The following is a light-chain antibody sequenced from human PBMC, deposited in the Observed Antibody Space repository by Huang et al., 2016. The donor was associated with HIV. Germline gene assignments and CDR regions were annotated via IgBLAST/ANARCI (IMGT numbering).Light chain of an antibody. CDR2: GAA. CDR3: QQYYRTPRT. V-gene: IGKV4-1*01. Sequence: DFVMTQSPDSLAVSLGERATINCKSSQSVLCSSKNKGYLGWYQQKSGQPPKLLIYGAATREFGVPDRFSGSGSGTDFTLTISNLQAEDVAVYYCQQYYRTPRTFGQGTKVEIK. J-gene: IGKJ1*01. CDR1: QSVLCSSKNKGY.